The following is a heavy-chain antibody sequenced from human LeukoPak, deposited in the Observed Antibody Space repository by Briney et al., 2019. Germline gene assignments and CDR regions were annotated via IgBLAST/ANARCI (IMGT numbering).Heavy chain of an antibody. J-gene: IGHJ4*02. CDR3: ARGGVNPVDH. CDR1: GFPFNSFW. CDR2: MNEYSTTI. D-gene: IGHD1-14*01. Sequence: GGSLRLSCAASGFPFNSFWMHWVRKAPGKGLVWVSDMNEYSTTIRYADSVKGRFTISRDNAKSILYLQMDNLRAEDTAMYFCARGGVNPVDHWGQGTLVTVSS. V-gene: IGHV3-74*01.